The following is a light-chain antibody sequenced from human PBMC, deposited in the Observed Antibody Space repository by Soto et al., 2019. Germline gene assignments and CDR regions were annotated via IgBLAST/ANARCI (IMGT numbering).Light chain of an antibody. V-gene: IGKV1-6*02. CDR3: LQDYTFPYT. CDR1: QGISHD. CDR2: AAS. Sequence: AFQMTQSPSSLSASVGDRVTITCRASQGISHDLAWYHQKPGNAPKLLIYAASNLQSGVPSRFSGSGSGTDFTLTITSLQPEDFATYYCLQDYTFPYTFGQGTKVEMK. J-gene: IGKJ2*01.